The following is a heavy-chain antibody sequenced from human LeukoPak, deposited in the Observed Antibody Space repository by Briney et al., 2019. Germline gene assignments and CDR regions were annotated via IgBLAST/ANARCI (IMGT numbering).Heavy chain of an antibody. J-gene: IGHJ6*03. CDR1: GGSVSSHY. CDR2: IYYSGST. D-gene: IGHD2-2*01. V-gene: IGHV4-59*02. CDR3: ARDHRIVPAATPSYYYFYMDV. Sequence: PSETLSLTCTVSGGSVSSHYWSWIRQPPGKGLEWIGYIYYSGSTNYNPSLKSRVTISVDTPKNPFSLKLSSVTAADTAVYYCARDHRIVPAATPSYYYFYMDVWGKGTTVTVSS.